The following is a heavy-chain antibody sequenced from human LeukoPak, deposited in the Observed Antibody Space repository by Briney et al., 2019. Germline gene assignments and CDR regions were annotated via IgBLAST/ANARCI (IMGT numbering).Heavy chain of an antibody. J-gene: IGHJ4*02. V-gene: IGHV3-30*02. CDR1: GFTFSNYW. D-gene: IGHD4-17*01. Sequence: AGGSLRLSCAASGFTFSNYWMTWVRQAPGKGLEWVAFIRNDGSNKYYADSVKGRFTISRDNSKNTLYLQMNSLRAEDSAVYYCAKHIPLGDYGTFEYWGQGTLVTVSS. CDR2: IRNDGSNK. CDR3: AKHIPLGDYGTFEY.